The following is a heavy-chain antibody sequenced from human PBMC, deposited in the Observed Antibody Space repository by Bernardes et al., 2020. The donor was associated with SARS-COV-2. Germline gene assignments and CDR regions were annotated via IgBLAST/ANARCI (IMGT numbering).Heavy chain of an antibody. D-gene: IGHD4-17*01. J-gene: IGHJ6*02. CDR2: TYYRSKWYN. V-gene: IGHV6-1*01. Sequence: TLSLTCAISGDSVSSNSAAWNWIRQSPSRGLEWLGRTYYRSKWYNDYAVSVKSRITINPDTSKNQFSLQLNSVTPEDTAVYYCAKGGSVTTGYYYYGMDVWGQGTTVTVSS. CDR3: AKGGSVTTGYYYYGMDV. CDR1: GDSVSSNSAA.